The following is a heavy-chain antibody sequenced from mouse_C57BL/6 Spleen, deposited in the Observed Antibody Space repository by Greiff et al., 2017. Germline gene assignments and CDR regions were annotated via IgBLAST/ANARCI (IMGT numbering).Heavy chain of an antibody. V-gene: IGHV1-5*01. D-gene: IGHD2-1*01. CDR2: IYPGNSDT. CDR3: TRERIYYGNVGAMDY. J-gene: IGHJ4*01. CDR1: GYTFTSYW. Sequence: EVQLQQSGTVLARPGASVKMSCKTSGYTFTSYWMHWVKQRPGQGLEWIGAIYPGNSDTSYNQKFKGKAKLTAVTSASTAYMELSSLTNEDSAVYYCTRERIYYGNVGAMDYWGQGTSVTVSS.